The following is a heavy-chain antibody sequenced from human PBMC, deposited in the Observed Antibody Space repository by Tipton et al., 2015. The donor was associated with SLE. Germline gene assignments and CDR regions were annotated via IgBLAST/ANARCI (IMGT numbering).Heavy chain of an antibody. V-gene: IGHV4-31*03. CDR1: GGSISSGGYY. CDR2: SHYSGTT. CDR3: ARWNFVTMTGGFDI. J-gene: IGHJ3*02. Sequence: LRLSCSVSGGSISSGGYYWSWIRQHPGKGLEWIGYSHYSGTTSYNPSLKSRVTMSVDTSQNQFSLTLRSVTAADTAIYYCARWNFVTMTGGFDIWGQGTMFTVSS. D-gene: IGHD1-7*01.